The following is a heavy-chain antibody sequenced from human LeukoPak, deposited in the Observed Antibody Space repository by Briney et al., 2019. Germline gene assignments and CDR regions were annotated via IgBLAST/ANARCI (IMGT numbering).Heavy chain of an antibody. V-gene: IGHV3-20*04. CDR1: GFTFDDYG. Sequence: GGSLRLSCAASGFTFDDYGMSWVRQAPGKGLEWVSGINWNGGSTGYADSVKGRFTISRDNAKNSLYLQMNSLRAEDTALYYCAREAVTGTTSYYYYYMDVWGKGTTVTVSS. CDR2: INWNGGST. CDR3: AREAVTGTTSYYYYYMDV. J-gene: IGHJ6*03. D-gene: IGHD1-20*01.